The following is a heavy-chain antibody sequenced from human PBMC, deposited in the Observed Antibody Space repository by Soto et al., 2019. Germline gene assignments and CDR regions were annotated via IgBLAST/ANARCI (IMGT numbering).Heavy chain of an antibody. CDR3: AKPGGYSYGSFYYYGMDV. J-gene: IGHJ6*02. CDR1: GYTFSYNV. CDR2: IHTANGNT. V-gene: IGHV1-3*04. Sequence: ASVKVSCKASGYTFSYNVIHWVRQAPGQRLEWMGWIHTANGNTKYSQNFQARVTLTRDTSASTAYMELSSLRSEDTAVYYCAKPGGYSYGSFYYYGMDVWGQGTTVTVSS. D-gene: IGHD5-18*01.